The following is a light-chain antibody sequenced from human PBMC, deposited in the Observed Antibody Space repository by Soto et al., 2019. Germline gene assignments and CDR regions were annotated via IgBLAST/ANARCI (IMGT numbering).Light chain of an antibody. CDR3: QQTYSIPPLT. CDR2: AAS. V-gene: IGKV1-39*01. Sequence: DFQMTQSPPSLSASVGDRVTITCRASQSVTTYLNWYQQRPGKAPNLLIYAASNLQNGVPSRFNGSGSGTDFTLTISGLQPEDSATYFCQQTYSIPPLTFGGGTKVQIK. CDR1: QSVTTY. J-gene: IGKJ4*01.